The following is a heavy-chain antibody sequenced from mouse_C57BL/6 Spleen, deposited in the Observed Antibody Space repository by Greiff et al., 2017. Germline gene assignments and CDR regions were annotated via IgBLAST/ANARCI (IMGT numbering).Heavy chain of an antibody. CDR2: IVPVTGAT. V-gene: IGHV14-4*01. D-gene: IGHD2-5*01. Sequence: VQLQQSGAELVRPGASVKLSCTASGFNIKDDYMHWVKQRPEQGLEWIGWIVPVTGATEYASKFQGKAPITADTTSTTAYLQLSSLTSEDTAVYYCTTFYYSNYVDYWGQGTTLTVSS. J-gene: IGHJ2*01. CDR3: TTFYYSNYVDY. CDR1: GFNIKDDY.